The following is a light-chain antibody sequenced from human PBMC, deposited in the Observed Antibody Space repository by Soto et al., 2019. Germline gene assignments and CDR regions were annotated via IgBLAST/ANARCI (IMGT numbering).Light chain of an antibody. Sequence: MVRTHAPATLSVSLGDRATLSFRASQSVSSNLAWYQLKPGQAPRLLIYGASTRATGIPARFSGSGSGTDFTLTISSLQPEDFAVYYCQQDYNLITFGQGTRLEIK. V-gene: IGKV3D-15*01. CDR3: QQDYNLIT. J-gene: IGKJ5*01. CDR2: GAS. CDR1: QSVSSN.